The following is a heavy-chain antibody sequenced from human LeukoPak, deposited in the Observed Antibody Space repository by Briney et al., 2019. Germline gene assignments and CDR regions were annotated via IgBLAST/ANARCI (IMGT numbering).Heavy chain of an antibody. CDR2: IIPILGIA. J-gene: IGHJ6*02. D-gene: IGHD3-10*01. Sequence: GASVKVSCKASGGTFSSYAISWVRQAPGQGLEWMGRIIPILGIANYAQKFQGRVTITADKSTSAAYMELSSLRSEDTAVYYCARADGSGSFYGMDVWGQGTTVTVSS. CDR1: GGTFSSYA. V-gene: IGHV1-69*04. CDR3: ARADGSGSFYGMDV.